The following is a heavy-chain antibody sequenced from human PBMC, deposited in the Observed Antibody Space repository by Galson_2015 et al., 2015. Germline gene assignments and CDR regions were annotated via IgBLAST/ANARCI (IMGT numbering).Heavy chain of an antibody. CDR1: GYTFTNYF. J-gene: IGHJ4*02. CDR3: ARELGGTYYFDY. CDR2: INPSGAAT. V-gene: IGHV1-46*04. Sequence: SGYTFTNYFIQWARQAPGQGLEWVGAINPSGAATFYAQKLQGRVTMTRDTPTSTVYVELSSLGSEDTAVYYCARELGGTYYFDYWGLGTLVTVSS. D-gene: IGHD3-10*01.